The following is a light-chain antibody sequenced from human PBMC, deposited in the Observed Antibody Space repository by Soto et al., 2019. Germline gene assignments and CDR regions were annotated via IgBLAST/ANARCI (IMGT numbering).Light chain of an antibody. Sequence: EIVLTQSPGTLSLSPGERATLSCRASQNINSRYLAWYQQKPGQAPRLLIYGASSRATGIPDRFSGSGSGTDFTLTISRLEPKDFAVYYCQQFGSSPGFTFGPGTKVDIK. V-gene: IGKV3-20*01. CDR2: GAS. CDR3: QQFGSSPGFT. CDR1: QNINSRY. J-gene: IGKJ3*01.